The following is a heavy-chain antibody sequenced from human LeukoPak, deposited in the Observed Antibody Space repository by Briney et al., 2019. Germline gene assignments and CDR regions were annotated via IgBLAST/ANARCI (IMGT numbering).Heavy chain of an antibody. CDR3: ARDISIAAAGIDYYYYYGMDV. V-gene: IGHV3-33*01. Sequence: GGSLRLSCAASGFTFSSDGMHWVRQAPGKGLEWVAVIWYDGSSNYYADSVKGRFTISRDNSKNTLYLQMNSMRAEDTAVYYCARDISIAAAGIDYYYYYGMDVWGQGTTVTVSS. J-gene: IGHJ6*02. CDR1: GFTFSSDG. CDR2: IWYDGSSN. D-gene: IGHD6-13*01.